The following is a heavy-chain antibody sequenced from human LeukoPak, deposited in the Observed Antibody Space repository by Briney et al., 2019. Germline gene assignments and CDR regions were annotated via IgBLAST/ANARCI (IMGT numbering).Heavy chain of an antibody. CDR3: AREGIAVAGTSMDY. CDR1: GFTVSSNY. CDR2: IYSGGST. D-gene: IGHD6-19*01. J-gene: IGHJ4*02. V-gene: IGHV3-53*01. Sequence: PGGSLRLSCAASGFTVSSNYMSWVRQAPGKGLEWVSVIYSGGSTYYADSVKGRFTISRDNSKNTLYLQMNSLRAEDTAVYCCAREGIAVAGTSMDYWGQGTLVTVSS.